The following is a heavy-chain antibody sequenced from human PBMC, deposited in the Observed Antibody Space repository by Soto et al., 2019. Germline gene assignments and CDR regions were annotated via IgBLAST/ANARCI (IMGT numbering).Heavy chain of an antibody. CDR1: GYTFTSYA. Sequence: ASVKVSCKASGYTFTSYAMHWVRQAPGQRLEWMGWINAGNGNTKYSQKFQGRVTITRDTSASTAYMELSSLRSEDTAVYYCARDGGSGYRPHEFDIWGQGTMVTVSS. CDR3: ARDGGSGYRPHEFDI. CDR2: INAGNGNT. V-gene: IGHV1-3*01. J-gene: IGHJ3*02. D-gene: IGHD3-22*01.